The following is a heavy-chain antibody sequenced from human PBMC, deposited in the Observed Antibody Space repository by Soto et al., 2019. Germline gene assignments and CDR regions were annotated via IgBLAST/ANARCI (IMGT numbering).Heavy chain of an antibody. CDR2: ISWNSGSI. Sequence: EVQLVESGGGLVQPGRSLRLSCAASGFTFDDYAMHWVRQAPGKGLEWVSGISWNSGSIGYADSVKGRFTISRDNAKNSLYLQMNSLRAEDTALYYCAPARGSGRYNWFDPWGQGTLVTVSS. J-gene: IGHJ5*02. V-gene: IGHV3-9*01. CDR1: GFTFDDYA. CDR3: APARGSGRYNWFDP. D-gene: IGHD3-10*01.